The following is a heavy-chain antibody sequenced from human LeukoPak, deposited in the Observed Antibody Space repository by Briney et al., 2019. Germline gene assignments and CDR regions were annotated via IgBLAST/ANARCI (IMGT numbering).Heavy chain of an antibody. CDR3: ARVVVTMIVVVPRAFDY. CDR1: GGTFSSYA. D-gene: IGHD3-22*01. V-gene: IGHV1-69*05. CDR2: IIPIFGTA. J-gene: IGHJ4*02. Sequence: SVKVSCKASGGTFSSYAISWVRQAPGQGLEWMGGIIPIFGTANYAQKLQGRVTMTTDTSTSTAYMELRSLRSDDTAVYYCARVVVTMIVVVPRAFDYWGQGTLVTVSS.